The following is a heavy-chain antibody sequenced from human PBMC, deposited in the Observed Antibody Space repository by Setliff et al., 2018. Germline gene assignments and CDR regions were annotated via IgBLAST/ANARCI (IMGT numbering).Heavy chain of an antibody. CDR1: GFRFSGYW. J-gene: IGHJ3*02. V-gene: IGHV3-7*01. D-gene: IGHD2-2*03. CDR2: INQDGGET. CDR3: ARDLGCYSSVGCRDAFDI. Sequence: GSLRLSCAASGFRFSGYWMTWVRQAPGKGLEWVANINQDGGETYYVDSVKGRFTISRDHAKNSLYLQMNSLRVEDTALYYCARDLGCYSSVGCRDAFDIWGQGTMVTVSS.